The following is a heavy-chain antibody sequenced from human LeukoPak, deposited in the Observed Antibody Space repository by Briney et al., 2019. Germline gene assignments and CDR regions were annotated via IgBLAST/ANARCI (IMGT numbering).Heavy chain of an antibody. Sequence: SGTLSLTCAVFGDSISNSGWCSWVRQPPGKGLEWTGHVSYTGSTNYNPSLKSRVTISVDTSKNQFSLHLSSVTAADTAVYYCARYYYDSSGFSQTFFDYWGQGTLVTVSS. CDR2: VSYTGST. J-gene: IGHJ4*02. CDR3: ARYYYDSSGFSQTFFDY. CDR1: GDSISNSGW. D-gene: IGHD3-22*01. V-gene: IGHV4-4*02.